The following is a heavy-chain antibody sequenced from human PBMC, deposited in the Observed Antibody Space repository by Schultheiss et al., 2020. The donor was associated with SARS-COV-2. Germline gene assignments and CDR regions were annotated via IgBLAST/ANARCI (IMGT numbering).Heavy chain of an antibody. CDR1: GYSISSGSYY. Sequence: SQTLSLTCTVSGYSISSGSYYWSWIRQPPGKGLEWIGYIYYSGTTNYNPSLKSRVTMSVDTSKNQISLSLSSVTAADTAVYYCAKDRVPDSKWEIDYWGQGTLVTVSS. CDR2: IYYSGTT. D-gene: IGHD4-11*01. V-gene: IGHV4-61*01. CDR3: AKDRVPDSKWEIDY. J-gene: IGHJ4*02.